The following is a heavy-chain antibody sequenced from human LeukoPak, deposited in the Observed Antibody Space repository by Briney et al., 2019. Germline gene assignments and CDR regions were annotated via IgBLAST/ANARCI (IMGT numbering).Heavy chain of an antibody. CDR1: GFTFNDYA. CDR3: AKDMYSSGSNGEEYLQH. D-gene: IGHD6-19*01. Sequence: PGRSLSLSCEASGFTFNDYAMHWVRQAPGKGLEWVSGISWNSGSIGYADSVKGRLTISRDNAKNSLYLHINRLRTEDTALYYCAKDMYSSGSNGEEYLQHWGQGILVTVSS. J-gene: IGHJ1*01. CDR2: ISWNSGSI. V-gene: IGHV3-9*01.